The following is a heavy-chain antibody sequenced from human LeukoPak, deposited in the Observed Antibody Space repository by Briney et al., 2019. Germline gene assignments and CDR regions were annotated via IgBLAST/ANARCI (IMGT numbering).Heavy chain of an antibody. Sequence: GGSLRLSCAASGFTFNNYEMNWVRQAPGKGLEWISHISTSGSTKDYADSVKGRFAISRDNSKNTLYLQMNILRAEDTAVYYCAQSPGGRLLLFDYWGQGTLVTVSS. V-gene: IGHV3-48*03. J-gene: IGHJ4*02. D-gene: IGHD3-22*01. CDR3: AQSPGGRLLLFDY. CDR2: ISTSGSTK. CDR1: GFTFNNYE.